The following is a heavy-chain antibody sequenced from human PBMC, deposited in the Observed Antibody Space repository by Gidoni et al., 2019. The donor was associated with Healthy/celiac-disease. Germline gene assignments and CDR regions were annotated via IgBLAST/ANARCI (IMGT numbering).Heavy chain of an antibody. CDR2: ISWNSGSI. V-gene: IGHV3-9*01. CDR3: AKGTQGVTTPPFDY. CDR1: GFPFADYA. Sequence: EVQLVESGGGLVQPGRSLGLSCAASGFPFADYAMHWVRQAPGKGLEWVSGISWNSGSIGYADSVKGRFTISRDNAKNSLYLQMNSLRAEDTALYYCAKGTQGVTTPPFDYWGQGTLVTVSS. D-gene: IGHD4-17*01. J-gene: IGHJ4*02.